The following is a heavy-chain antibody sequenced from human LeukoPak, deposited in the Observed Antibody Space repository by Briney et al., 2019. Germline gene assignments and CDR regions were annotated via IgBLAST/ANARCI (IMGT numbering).Heavy chain of an antibody. J-gene: IGHJ4*02. V-gene: IGHV3-23*01. CDR2: ISGSGGST. D-gene: IGHD6-13*01. Sequence: PGGSLRLSCAASGFTFSSHAMSWVRQAPGKGLEWVSAISGSGGSTYYADSVKGRFTISRDNSKNTLYLQINSLRAEDTAVYYCAKGYSTTGPKGVGFDYWGQGTLVTVSS. CDR1: GFTFSSHA. CDR3: AKGYSTTGPKGVGFDY.